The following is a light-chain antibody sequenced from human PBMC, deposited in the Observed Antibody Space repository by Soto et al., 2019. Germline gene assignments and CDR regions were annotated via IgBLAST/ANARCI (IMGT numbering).Light chain of an antibody. V-gene: IGLV2-14*01. CDR3: TSFTSSSTQV. CDR2: EVS. Sequence: QSALAQPASVSWSPGQSITISCTGTSGDVDAFDYVSWYQQHPGKAPKLMIFEVSDRPSGVSDRFSGSKSGSTASLTISGLQAEDEADYFCTSFTSSSTQVFGTGTKVTVL. J-gene: IGLJ1*01. CDR1: SGDVDAFDY.